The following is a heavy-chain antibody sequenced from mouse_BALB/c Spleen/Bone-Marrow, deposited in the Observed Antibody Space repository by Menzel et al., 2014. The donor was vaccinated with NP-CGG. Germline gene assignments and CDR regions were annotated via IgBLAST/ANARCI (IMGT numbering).Heavy chain of an antibody. CDR2: IISNGGGT. V-gene: IGHV5-6-2*01. CDR1: GFTFSSYY. Sequence: EVKLMESGGGLVKLGGSLKLSCAASGFTFSSYYMSWVRQTPEKRRELVAAIISNGGGTYYPDTMKGRFIISRDNAKNTLYLQMSSLKSEDTALYYCARRGISTSEGVGAMDYWGQGTSVTVSS. D-gene: IGHD1-1*01. CDR3: ARRGISTSEGVGAMDY. J-gene: IGHJ4*01.